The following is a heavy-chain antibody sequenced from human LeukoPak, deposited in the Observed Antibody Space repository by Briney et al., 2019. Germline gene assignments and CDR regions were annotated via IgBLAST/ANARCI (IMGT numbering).Heavy chain of an antibody. CDR1: GGSISSSSYY. D-gene: IGHD6-13*01. CDR3: ARHKGAAAGTALDY. Sequence: SETLSLTCTVSGGSISSSSYYWGWIRQPPAKGLEWIGSIYYSGSTYYNPSLKSRVTISVDTSKNQFSLKLSSVTAADTAVYYCARHKGAAAGTALDYWGQGTLVTVSS. J-gene: IGHJ4*02. V-gene: IGHV4-39*01. CDR2: IYYSGST.